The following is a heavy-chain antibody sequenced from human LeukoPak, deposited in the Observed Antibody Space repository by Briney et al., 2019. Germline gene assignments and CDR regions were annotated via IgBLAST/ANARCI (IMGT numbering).Heavy chain of an antibody. CDR3: ASCSKMGYCSGGSWDY. J-gene: IGHJ4*02. CDR1: GYTFTNYY. V-gene: IGHV1-2*02. D-gene: IGHD2-15*01. CDR2: INPNSGGT. Sequence: ASVKVSCKASGYTFTNYYMHWVRQAPGQGLEWMGWINPNSGGTNYAQKFQGRVTMTRDTPISTAYMELSRLRSGDTAVYYCASCSKMGYCSGGSWDYWGQGTLVTVSS.